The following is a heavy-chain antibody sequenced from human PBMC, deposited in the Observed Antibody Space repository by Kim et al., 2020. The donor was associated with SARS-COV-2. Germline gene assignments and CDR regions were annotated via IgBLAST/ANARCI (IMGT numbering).Heavy chain of an antibody. V-gene: IGHV3-13*01. D-gene: IGHD2-21*02. J-gene: IGHJ6*02. CDR3: ARGGGDYGGLTTSYYYGMDV. CDR1: GFTFSSYD. Sequence: GGSLRLSCAASGFTFSSYDMHWVRQATGKGLEWVSAIGTAGDTYYPGSVKGRFTISRENAKNSLYLQMNSLRAGDTAVYYCARGGGDYGGLTTSYYYGMDVWGQGTTVTVSS. CDR2: IGTAGDT.